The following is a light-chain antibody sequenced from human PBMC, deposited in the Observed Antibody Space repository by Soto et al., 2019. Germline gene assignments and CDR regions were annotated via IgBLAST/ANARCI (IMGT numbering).Light chain of an antibody. Sequence: EIVLTQSPGTLSLSPGERASLSCRASQSVSSGHLAWYQQKPGQSPRLIIYDASSRATGIPDRFSGSGSGTHFTLTITRLEPEDFAVYYCQQYGDSVFTFGPGTKVDIK. CDR1: QSVSSGH. J-gene: IGKJ3*01. CDR2: DAS. CDR3: QQYGDSVFT. V-gene: IGKV3-20*01.